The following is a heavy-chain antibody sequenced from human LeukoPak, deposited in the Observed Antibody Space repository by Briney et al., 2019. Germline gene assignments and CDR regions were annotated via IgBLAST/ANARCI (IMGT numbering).Heavy chain of an antibody. D-gene: IGHD3-10*01. V-gene: IGHV3-23*01. Sequence: PGGSLRLSCAASGFTFSSYGMSWVRQAPGKGLEWVSAISDSGGRTDYADSVKGRFTISRDNSKNTLYLHMNSLRAEDTAVYYCAKGLTWFGESPGGFDYWGQGTLFTVSS. J-gene: IGHJ4*02. CDR3: AKGLTWFGESPGGFDY. CDR1: GFTFSSYG. CDR2: ISDSGGRT.